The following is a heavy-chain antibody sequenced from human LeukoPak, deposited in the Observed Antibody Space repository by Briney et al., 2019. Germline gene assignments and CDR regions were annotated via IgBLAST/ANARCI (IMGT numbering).Heavy chain of an antibody. CDR1: GGSFSGHY. J-gene: IGHJ6*03. D-gene: IGHD6-19*01. CDR3: ARGVVAGSLGDYCYYMDA. V-gene: IGHV4-34*01. Sequence: SETLSLTCAVYGGSFSGHYWTWIRRSPGKALEWVGEINHRGSAHYAPSLRSRVTISVDTAKNQFSLRLNSVTAADTAVYYCARGVVAGSLGDYCYYMDAWGKGTTVTVSS. CDR2: INHRGSA.